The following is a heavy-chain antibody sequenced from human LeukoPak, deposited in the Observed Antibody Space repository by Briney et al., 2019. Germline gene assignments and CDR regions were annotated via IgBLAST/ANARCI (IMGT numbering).Heavy chain of an antibody. CDR3: AKGRGAFDI. V-gene: IGHV3-23*01. CDR1: GFTFSSYA. J-gene: IGHJ3*02. Sequence: GGSLRLSCAASGFTFSSYALSWVRQAPGKEVEWVSAISGSGGNTYYEASVKGRFTISRDNSKNTLYLQMNSLRAEDTAVYYCAKGRGAFDIWGQGTMVTVSS. CDR2: ISGSGGNT.